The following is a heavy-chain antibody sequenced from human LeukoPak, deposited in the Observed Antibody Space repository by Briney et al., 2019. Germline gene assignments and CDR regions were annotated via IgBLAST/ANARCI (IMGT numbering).Heavy chain of an antibody. D-gene: IGHD5-12*01. V-gene: IGHV4-30-4*08. CDR3: ARDQEARYSGYPGY. CDR1: GGSISSGDYY. CDR2: IYYSGST. J-gene: IGHJ4*02. Sequence: SETLSLTCTVSGGSISSGDYYWSWIRQPPGKGLEWIGYIYYSGSTYYNPSLKSRVTISVDTSKNQFSLKLSSVTAADTAVYYCARDQEARYSGYPGYWGQGTLVTVSS.